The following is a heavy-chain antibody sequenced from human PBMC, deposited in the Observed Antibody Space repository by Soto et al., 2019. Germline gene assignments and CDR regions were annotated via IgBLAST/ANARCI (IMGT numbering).Heavy chain of an antibody. D-gene: IGHD3-22*01. J-gene: IGHJ4*02. CDR1: GFSIRDYY. CDR3: ARTESPLKVITLFDA. V-gene: IGHV3-11*06. Sequence: GGSLRLSCAASGFSIRDYYMNWIRQAPGKGLEWLAYISQSYSYTNYADSVKGRFTISRDNANDSVYLQMNSLRADDSAIYYCARTESPLKVITLFDAWGQGALVTVSS. CDR2: ISQSYSYT.